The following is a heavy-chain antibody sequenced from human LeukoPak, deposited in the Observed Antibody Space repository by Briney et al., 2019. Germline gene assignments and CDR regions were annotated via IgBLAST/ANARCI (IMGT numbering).Heavy chain of an antibody. CDR1: GFKFTSSS. CDR2: ITGAGEVT. D-gene: IGHD6-19*01. Sequence: GGPLRLSCAASGFKFTSSSMTWVRQAPGKGLEWVSTITGAGEVTYYADSVRGRFTISRDYSKNALYLQMNSLRAEDTALYYCAKDRPAVAYLDGAFDIWGQGTMVTVSS. J-gene: IGHJ3*02. CDR3: AKDRPAVAYLDGAFDI. V-gene: IGHV3-23*01.